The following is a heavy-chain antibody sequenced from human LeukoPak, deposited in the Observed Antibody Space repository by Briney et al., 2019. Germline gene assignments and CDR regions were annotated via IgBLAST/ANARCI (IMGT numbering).Heavy chain of an antibody. V-gene: IGHV5-51*01. Sequence: GAALQISCKGSGCIFTSYWIGWVRQMPGKGLEGMGIIYPGDSDTRYSPSFQGQVTISADKSISTAYLQWSSLKASDTAMYYCARPYYYDSSGYYHFDYWGQGTLVTVSS. J-gene: IGHJ4*02. CDR1: GCIFTSYW. CDR3: ARPYYYDSSGYYHFDY. CDR2: IYPGDSDT. D-gene: IGHD3-22*01.